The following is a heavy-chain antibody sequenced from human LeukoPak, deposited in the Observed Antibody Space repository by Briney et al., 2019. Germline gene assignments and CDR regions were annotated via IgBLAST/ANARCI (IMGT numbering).Heavy chain of an antibody. Sequence: PGGSLRLSCAASGFTFSRYAMSWVRQAPGKGLEWVSVIYNSGNTYYADSVRGRFLISRDNSKNTLYLQMNNLRAEDTAVYYCACIDYHNYWGQGTLVTVSS. V-gene: IGHV3-66*01. D-gene: IGHD5-12*01. J-gene: IGHJ4*02. CDR3: ACIDYHNY. CDR2: IYNSGNT. CDR1: GFTFSRYA.